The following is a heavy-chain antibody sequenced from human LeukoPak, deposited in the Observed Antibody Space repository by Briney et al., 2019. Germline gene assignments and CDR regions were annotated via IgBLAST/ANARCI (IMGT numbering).Heavy chain of an antibody. V-gene: IGHV1-18*01. CDR3: ARGRVSSSTWYSTYYYYFYMDV. D-gene: IGHD4-11*01. CDR2: ISAQHGQT. J-gene: IGHJ6*03. Sequence: ASVKVSCKTSGYSENFYGITWVRQVAGQGLEWMGWISAQHGQTEYAPNSQDRVTMTTDTYTNTAYMELRSLRSDDTAVYFCARGRVSSSTWYSTYYYYFYMDVWGKGTTVTISS. CDR1: GYSENFYG.